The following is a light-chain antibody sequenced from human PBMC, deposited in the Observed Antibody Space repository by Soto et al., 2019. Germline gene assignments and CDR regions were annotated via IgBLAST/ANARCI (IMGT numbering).Light chain of an antibody. J-gene: IGKJ1*01. V-gene: IGKV1-39*01. CDR1: QSISSY. Sequence: DTQVTKTPSSLSASVGDRVTITCRASQSISSYLNWYQQKPGKAPKLLIYAASSLQSGVPSRFSGSGSGTDFTLTISSLQPEDFAPYYCQQSYSTPQTFGQGTKVDIK. CDR2: AAS. CDR3: QQSYSTPQT.